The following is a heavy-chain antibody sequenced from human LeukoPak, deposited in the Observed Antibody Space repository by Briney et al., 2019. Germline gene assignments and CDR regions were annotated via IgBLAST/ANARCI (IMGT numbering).Heavy chain of an antibody. CDR1: GGSISSYY. V-gene: IGHV4-59*08. Sequence: SETLSLTCTVSGGSISSYYWSWIRQPPGKGLEWIGYIYYSGSTNYNPSLKSRVTISVDTSKNQFSLKLSSVTAADTAVYYCARHEWGYSSGWYSIDYWGRGTLVTVSS. CDR3: ARHEWGYSSGWYSIDY. D-gene: IGHD6-19*01. J-gene: IGHJ4*02. CDR2: IYYSGST.